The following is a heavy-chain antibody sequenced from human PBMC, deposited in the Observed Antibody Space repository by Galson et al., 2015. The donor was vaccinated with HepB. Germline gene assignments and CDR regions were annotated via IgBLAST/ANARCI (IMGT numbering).Heavy chain of an antibody. CDR2: TYYRSKWSN. Sequence: CAISGDSVSSNTVGWNWIRQSPSRGLEWLGRTYYRSKWSNDYSESLKSRITINADTSKNQFSLQLKYVTPEDTAVYYCAKSMHLGRGFDSWGQGTLVTVPS. CDR3: AKSMHLGRGFDS. CDR1: GDSVSSNTVG. J-gene: IGHJ4*02. D-gene: IGHD2/OR15-2a*01. V-gene: IGHV6-1*01.